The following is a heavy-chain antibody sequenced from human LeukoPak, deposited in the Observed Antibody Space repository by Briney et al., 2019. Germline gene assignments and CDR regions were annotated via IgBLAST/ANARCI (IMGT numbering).Heavy chain of an antibody. CDR1: GFTFSSYA. Sequence: GSLRLSCAASGFTFSSYAMSWVRQAPGKGLEWVSAISGSGGSTYYADSVKGRFTISRDNSKNTLYLQMNSLRAEDTAVYYCARVRYFDWLQYYFDYWGQGTLVTVSS. CDR2: ISGSGGST. J-gene: IGHJ4*02. V-gene: IGHV3-23*01. D-gene: IGHD3-9*01. CDR3: ARVRYFDWLQYYFDY.